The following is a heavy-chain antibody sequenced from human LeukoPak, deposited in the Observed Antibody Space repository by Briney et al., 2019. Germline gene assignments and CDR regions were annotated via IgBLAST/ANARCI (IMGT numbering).Heavy chain of an antibody. J-gene: IGHJ1*01. CDR2: ISYDGSNK. V-gene: IGHV3-30*04. CDR3: AREGDHYCSGGCGYVPEYFQH. CDR1: GFTFSSYA. D-gene: IGHD2-15*01. Sequence: GGSLRLSCASSGFTFSSYAMHWVRQAPGKGLEWVAVISYDGSNKYYADSVKGRFTLSRDNSKNMLYLQMNSLRAEDTAVYYCAREGDHYCSGGCGYVPEYFQHWGQGTLVTVS.